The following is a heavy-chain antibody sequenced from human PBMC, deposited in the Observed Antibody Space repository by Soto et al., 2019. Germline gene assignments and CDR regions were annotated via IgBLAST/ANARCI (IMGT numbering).Heavy chain of an antibody. D-gene: IGHD3-16*01. CDR1: GFAFRRYA. J-gene: IGHJ2*01. V-gene: IGHV3-23*01. CDR2: IDERSGTI. CDR3: AKDQDNTDYYWYFDL. Sequence: HPGGSLRLSCAASGFAFRRYALSWVRQAPGKGLEWVAGIDERSGTIFYADSVKGRFTISRDNSKNTLYLEMHSLRGEDTATYYCAKDQDNTDYYWYFDLWGRGTLVTVSS.